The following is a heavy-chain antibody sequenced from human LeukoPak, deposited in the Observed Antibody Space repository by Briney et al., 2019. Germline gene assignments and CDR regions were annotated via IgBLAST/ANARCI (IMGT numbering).Heavy chain of an antibody. J-gene: IGHJ6*03. CDR2: IYSGGST. CDR1: GFTVSSNY. CDR3: AKGGGYEAQYYYYYLDV. Sequence: QPGGSPRLSCAASGFTVSSNYMSWVRQAPGKGLEWVSIIYSGGSTFYADSVKGRFTISRDNSKNTLYLQMKSLRAEDTAVYYCAKGGGYEAQYYYYYLDVWGKGTTVTISS. V-gene: IGHV3-53*05. D-gene: IGHD5-12*01.